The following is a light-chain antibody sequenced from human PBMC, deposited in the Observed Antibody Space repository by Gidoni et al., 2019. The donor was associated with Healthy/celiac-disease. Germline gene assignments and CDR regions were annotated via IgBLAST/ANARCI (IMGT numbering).Light chain of an antibody. CDR3: QAWDSSAADVV. J-gene: IGLJ2*01. CDR2: QDN. Sequence: YALSQPPSVSISPGQTATITCSGDKLGDKSASWYQQKPGQSPVLVIYQDNKRRSGIPERYSGSHSGNTATLTISGTQAMDEADYYCQAWDSSAADVVFGGGTKLTVL. CDR1: KLGDKS. V-gene: IGLV3-1*01.